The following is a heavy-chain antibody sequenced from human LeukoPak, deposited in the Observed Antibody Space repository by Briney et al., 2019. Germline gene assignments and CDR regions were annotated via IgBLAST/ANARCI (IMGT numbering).Heavy chain of an antibody. J-gene: IGHJ4*02. CDR3: ATLSGRSIAARPPDY. CDR2: IIPILGIA. Sequence: ASVKASCKASGGTFSSYAISWVRQAPGQGLEWMGRIIPILGIANYAQKFQGRVTIIADKSTSTAYMELSSLRSEDTAVYYCATLSGRSIAARPPDYWGQGTLVTVSS. V-gene: IGHV1-69*04. CDR1: GGTFSSYA. D-gene: IGHD6-6*01.